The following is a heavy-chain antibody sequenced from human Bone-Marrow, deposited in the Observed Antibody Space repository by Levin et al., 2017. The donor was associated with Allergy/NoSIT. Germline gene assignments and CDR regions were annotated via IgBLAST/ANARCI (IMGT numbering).Heavy chain of an antibody. Sequence: GSLRLSCTVSGGSISPSYWSWIRQPPGKGLEWIGYMYYSGSSGSTNNNPSLKSRVTISVDTSKNQFSLKLNSVTAADTAVYFCARVSYYETSGYYYRGWYHFDSWGQGTLVTVSS. D-gene: IGHD3-22*01. V-gene: IGHV4-59*01. CDR1: GGSISPSY. J-gene: IGHJ4*02. CDR3: ARVSYYETSGYYYRGWYHFDS. CDR2: MYYSGSSGST.